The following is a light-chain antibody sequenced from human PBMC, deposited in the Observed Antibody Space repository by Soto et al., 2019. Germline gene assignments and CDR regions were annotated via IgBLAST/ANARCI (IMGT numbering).Light chain of an antibody. J-gene: IGKJ4*01. V-gene: IGKV1-9*01. Sequence: IQLTQSPSSLSASIGDRVTITCRASQDISIYLAWYQQKSGEAPRLLIYAASTLQSGLPSRFSGSRSGTDFTLTIRGLQPEDGAPYYCQQLHSFGLTFGGGTKVEMK. CDR2: AAS. CDR3: QQLHSFGLT. CDR1: QDISIY.